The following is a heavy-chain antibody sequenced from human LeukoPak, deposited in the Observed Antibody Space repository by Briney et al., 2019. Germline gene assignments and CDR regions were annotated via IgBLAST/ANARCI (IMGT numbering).Heavy chain of an antibody. D-gene: IGHD5-12*01. J-gene: IGHJ4*02. CDR3: ARDRLGGYSYVY. CDR1: GGSISTYY. Sequence: SETLSLTCTVSGGSISTYYWNWIRQPPGKGLEWIGYIYHSGSTNYNPSLKSRVTISKDTSKNQFSLKLSSVTAADTAVYYCARDRLGGYSYVYWGQGSLVTVSS. CDR2: IYHSGST. V-gene: IGHV4-59*01.